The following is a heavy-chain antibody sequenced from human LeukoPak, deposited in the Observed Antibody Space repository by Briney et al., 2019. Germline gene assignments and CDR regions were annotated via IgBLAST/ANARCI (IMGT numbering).Heavy chain of an antibody. CDR1: GFTFSSYA. V-gene: IGHV3-23*01. J-gene: IGHJ4*02. CDR2: ISGGGGST. D-gene: IGHD6-13*01. Sequence: GGSLRLSCAASGFTFSSYAMSWVRQAPGKGLEWVSAISGGGGSTYYADSVKGRFTISRDNSKNTLYLQMNSLRAEDTAVYYCARGQQLGSFGPFGYWGQGTLVTVSS. CDR3: ARGQQLGSFGPFGY.